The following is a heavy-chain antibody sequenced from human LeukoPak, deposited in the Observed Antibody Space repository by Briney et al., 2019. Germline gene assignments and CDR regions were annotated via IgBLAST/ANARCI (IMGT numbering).Heavy chain of an antibody. D-gene: IGHD1-26*01. V-gene: IGHV1-18*01. CDR2: ISAYNGTT. Sequence: GASVKVSCKASGYTFTSYGISWVRQAPGQGLEWMGWISAYNGTTNYAQKLQGRVTMTTDTSTSTAYMELRSLRSDDTAVYYCARDSGSRSYSGYNWFDPWGQGTLVTVSS. J-gene: IGHJ5*02. CDR1: GYTFTSYG. CDR3: ARDSGSRSYSGYNWFDP.